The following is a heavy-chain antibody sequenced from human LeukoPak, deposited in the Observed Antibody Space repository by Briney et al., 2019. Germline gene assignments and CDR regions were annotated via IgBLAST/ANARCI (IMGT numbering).Heavy chain of an antibody. Sequence: SETLSLTCTVSGGSISSYYWSWIRQPPGKGLEWIGYIYYSVSTNYNPSLKSRVTISVDPSKNQFSLKLSSVTAADTAVYYCAREGGWYNWFDPWGQGTLVTVSS. CDR1: GGSISSYY. D-gene: IGHD6-19*01. J-gene: IGHJ5*02. CDR2: IYYSVST. CDR3: AREGGWYNWFDP. V-gene: IGHV4-59*01.